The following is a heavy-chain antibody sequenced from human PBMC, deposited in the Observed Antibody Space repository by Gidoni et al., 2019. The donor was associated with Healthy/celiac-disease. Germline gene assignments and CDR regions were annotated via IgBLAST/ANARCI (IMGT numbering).Heavy chain of an antibody. CDR3: AREYGSLQAPFDY. CDR1: DGTFSSYA. D-gene: IGHD1-26*01. V-gene: IGHV1-69*01. CDR2: IIPIFGTA. J-gene: IGHJ4*02. Sequence: QVQLVQSGAEVKKPGSSVQVSCKASDGTFSSYAISWVRQAPGQGLEWMGGIIPIFGTANYAQKFQGRVTITADESTSTAYMELSSLRSEDTAVYYWAREYGSLQAPFDYWGQGTLVTVSS.